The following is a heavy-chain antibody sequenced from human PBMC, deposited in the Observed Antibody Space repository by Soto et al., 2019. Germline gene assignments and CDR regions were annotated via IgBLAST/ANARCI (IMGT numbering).Heavy chain of an antibody. CDR1: GFTFSSYA. D-gene: IGHD2-15*01. CDR3: ARGYLGYCSGGSCFPFDP. V-gene: IGHV3-30-3*01. CDR2: ISYDGSNK. J-gene: IGHJ5*02. Sequence: GGSLRLSCAASGFTFSSYAMHWVRQAPGKGLEWVAVISYDGSNKYYADSVKGRFTISRDNSKNTLYLQMNSLRAEDTAVYYCARGYLGYCSGGSCFPFDPWGQGTLVTVSS.